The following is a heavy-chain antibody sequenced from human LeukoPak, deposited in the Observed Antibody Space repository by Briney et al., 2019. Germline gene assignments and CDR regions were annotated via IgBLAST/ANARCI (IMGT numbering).Heavy chain of an antibody. CDR3: ARGWVNYYYMDV. J-gene: IGHJ6*03. D-gene: IGHD1-26*01. V-gene: IGHV4-4*07. CDR2: IYISGST. CDR1: GGSISSYY. Sequence: PSETLSLTCTVSGGSISSYYWTWIRQPAGKGLEWIGRIYISGSTNYNPSLKSRVTMSLDTSKNQFSLKLSSVTAADTAVYYCARGWVNYYYMDVWGKGTTVTISS.